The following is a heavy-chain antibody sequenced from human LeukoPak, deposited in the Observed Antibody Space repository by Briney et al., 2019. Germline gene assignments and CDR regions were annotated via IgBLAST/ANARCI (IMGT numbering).Heavy chain of an antibody. Sequence: AASVKVSCKASGYTFTGYYMHWVRQAPGQGLEWMGWINPNSGGTNYAQKFQGRVTMTRDTSISTAYMELSRLRSDDTAVYYCARDLIDSNPFDYWGQGTLVTVSS. D-gene: IGHD6-13*01. V-gene: IGHV1-2*02. J-gene: IGHJ4*02. CDR1: GYTFTGYY. CDR3: ARDLIDSNPFDY. CDR2: INPNSGGT.